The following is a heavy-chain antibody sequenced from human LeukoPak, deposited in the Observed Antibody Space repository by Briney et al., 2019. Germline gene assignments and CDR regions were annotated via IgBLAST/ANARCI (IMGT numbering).Heavy chain of an antibody. CDR2: FYSAGST. J-gene: IGHJ3*02. CDR1: GFIVSSNY. D-gene: IGHD3-10*01. CDR3: AKDHDYYASGPI. V-gene: IGHV3-53*01. Sequence: GGSLRLSCAASGFIVSSNYMSWVRQAPGKGLQWVSVFYSAGSTYYPDSVKGRFTISRDNSKNTLYLQMNSLRAEDTAVYYCAKDHDYYASGPIWGQGTMVTVSS.